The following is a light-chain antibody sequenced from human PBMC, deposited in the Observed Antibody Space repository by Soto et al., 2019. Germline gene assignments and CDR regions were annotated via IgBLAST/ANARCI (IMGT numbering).Light chain of an antibody. V-gene: IGKV3-20*01. CDR3: QQYGRSPLYT. Sequence: DIVLTQSPVILSLSPGDSATLSCRASERVATSYFAWYQQRRGQAPTLLIYDTSTRATGVPDRFTGSGSGTKFTLTISSVEPADFAVYYCQQYGRSPLYTFGQGTQLEI. CDR1: ERVATSY. CDR2: DTS. J-gene: IGKJ2*01.